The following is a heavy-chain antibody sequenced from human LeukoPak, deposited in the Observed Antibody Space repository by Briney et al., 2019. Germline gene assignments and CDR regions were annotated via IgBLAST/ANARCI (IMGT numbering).Heavy chain of an antibody. Sequence: PGGSLTLSCAASGFTFGSYSMNWVRQAPGKGLEWVSYISVSSSSIYYADSVKGRFTISRDDAKNSLYLQMNSLRAEDTAVYYCSRAYSSGHCFDYWGQGTLVTVSS. CDR3: SRAYSSGHCFDY. D-gene: IGHD3-22*01. CDR1: GFTFGSYS. J-gene: IGHJ4*02. V-gene: IGHV3-48*01. CDR2: ISVSSSSI.